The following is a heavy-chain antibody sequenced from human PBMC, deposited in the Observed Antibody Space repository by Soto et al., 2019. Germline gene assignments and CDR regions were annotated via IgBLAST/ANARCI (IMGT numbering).Heavy chain of an antibody. D-gene: IGHD3-10*01. CDR1: VGTFSSYT. V-gene: IGHV1-69*02. Sequence: GASVKVSCKASVGTFSSYTISWVRQAPGQGLEWMGRIIPILGIANYAQKFQGRVTITADKSTSTAYMELSSLRSEDTAVYYCASGPLGITMVRGYVWGKGTTVTSPQ. J-gene: IGHJ6*04. CDR3: ASGPLGITMVRGYV. CDR2: IIPILGIA.